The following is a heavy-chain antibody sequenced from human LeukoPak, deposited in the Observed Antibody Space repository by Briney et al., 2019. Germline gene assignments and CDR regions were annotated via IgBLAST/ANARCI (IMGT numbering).Heavy chain of an antibody. J-gene: IGHJ5*02. CDR1: GGSFSGYY. CDR2: INHSGST. V-gene: IGHV4-34*01. CDR3: ARGRITMVRGVRGWFDP. D-gene: IGHD3-10*01. Sequence: SETLSLTCAVYGGSFSGYYWSWIRQPRGRGLEWIGEINHSGSTNYNPSLKSRVTISVDTSKNQFSLKLSSVTAADTAVYYCARGRITMVRGVRGWFDPWGQGTLVTVSS.